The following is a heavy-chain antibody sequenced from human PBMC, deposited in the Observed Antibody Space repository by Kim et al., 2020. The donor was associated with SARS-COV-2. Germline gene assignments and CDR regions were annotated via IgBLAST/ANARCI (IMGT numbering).Heavy chain of an antibody. Sequence: SETLSLTCTVSGGSISSYYWSWIRQPPGKGLEWIGYIYYSGSTNYNPSLKSRVTISVDTSKNQFSLKLSSVTAADTAVYYCARAGGYYYDSSGNFDYWGQGTLVTVSS. D-gene: IGHD3-22*01. V-gene: IGHV4-59*13. CDR3: ARAGGYYYDSSGNFDY. CDR2: IYYSGST. CDR1: GGSISSYY. J-gene: IGHJ4*02.